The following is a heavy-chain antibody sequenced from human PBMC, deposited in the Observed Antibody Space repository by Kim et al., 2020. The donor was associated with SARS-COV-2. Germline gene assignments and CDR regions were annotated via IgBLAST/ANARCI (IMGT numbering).Heavy chain of an antibody. CDR3: AGGGGIAVAASPFSFDY. Sequence: GGSLRLSCAASGFTFSSYGMHWVRQAPGKGLEWVALISYDGSNKYYADSVKCRFTISRDNSKNTLYLQMNSLRAEDTAVYYCAGGGGIAVAASPFSFDYWGQGTLVTVSS. J-gene: IGHJ4*02. CDR2: ISYDGSNK. D-gene: IGHD6-19*01. V-gene: IGHV3-30*03. CDR1: GFTFSSYG.